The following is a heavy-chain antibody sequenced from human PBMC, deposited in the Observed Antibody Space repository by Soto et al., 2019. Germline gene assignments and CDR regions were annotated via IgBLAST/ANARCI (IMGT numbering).Heavy chain of an antibody. Sequence: QLQLQESGPGLVKPSETLSLTCTVSGGSISSSSYYWGWIRQPPGKGLEWIGSIYYSGSTYYNPSLKSRVTISVDTSKNQSSLKLSSVTAADTAVYYCDIVVVTATETGRGAFDIWGQGTMVTVSS. J-gene: IGHJ3*02. CDR2: IYYSGST. V-gene: IGHV4-39*01. CDR1: GGSISSSSYY. D-gene: IGHD2-21*02. CDR3: DIVVVTATETGRGAFDI.